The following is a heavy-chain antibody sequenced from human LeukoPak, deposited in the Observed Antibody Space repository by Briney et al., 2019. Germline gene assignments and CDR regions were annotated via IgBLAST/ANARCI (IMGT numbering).Heavy chain of an antibody. CDR2: IFYSGAT. D-gene: IGHD6-13*01. J-gene: IGHJ5*02. V-gene: IGHV4-39*01. Sequence: PSETLSLTCTVSGGSITSSSNYWGWIRQPPGKGLEWIGSIFYSGATYYKPSLKSRVTISVDTSKNQFSLKLSSVTAADTAVYYCASQGGVRSSSWHPRAGVRYPAWGQGTLVTVSS. CDR3: ASQGGVRSSSWHPRAGVRYPA. CDR1: GGSITSSSNY.